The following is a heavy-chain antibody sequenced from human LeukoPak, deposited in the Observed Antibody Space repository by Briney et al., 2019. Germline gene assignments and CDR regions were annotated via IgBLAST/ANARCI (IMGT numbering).Heavy chain of an antibody. J-gene: IGHJ4*02. V-gene: IGHV1-2*02. D-gene: IGHD1-26*01. Sequence: ASAKVSCKASGYTFTDYYMHWVRQAPGQGREWMGWINPNSGGTNYAQKFQGRVTMTRDTSISTAYMELSRPRSDDTAVYYCAREGPIVGATHLVDYWGQGTLVTVSS. CDR2: INPNSGGT. CDR3: AREGPIVGATHLVDY. CDR1: GYTFTDYY.